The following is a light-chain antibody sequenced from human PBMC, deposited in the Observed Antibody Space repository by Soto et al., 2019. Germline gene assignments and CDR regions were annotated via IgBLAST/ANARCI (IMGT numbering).Light chain of an antibody. CDR3: SSYTSSSTPVV. J-gene: IGLJ2*01. CDR2: DVS. Sequence: QSALTQPASVSGSPGQSITISCTGTSSDVGAYNYVSWYQQHPGKAPKVMIYDVSNRPSGASNRFSGSKSGNTASLTISGLQAEDEADYYCSSYTSSSTPVVFGGGTKVTVL. CDR1: SSDVGAYNY. V-gene: IGLV2-14*01.